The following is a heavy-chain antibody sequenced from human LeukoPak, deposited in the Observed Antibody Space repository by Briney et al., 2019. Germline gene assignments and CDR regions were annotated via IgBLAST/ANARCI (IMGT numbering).Heavy chain of an antibody. Sequence: ASVKVSCKASGYTFTGYYMHWVRQAPGQGLEWMGWINPNSGGTNYAQKFQGRVTMTRDTSISTAYMELSRLRSDDTAVYYCARDRLPVHVVPAALGSLYYYYYYMDVWGKGTTVTVSS. V-gene: IGHV1-2*02. J-gene: IGHJ6*03. CDR2: INPNSGGT. D-gene: IGHD2-2*01. CDR3: ARDRLPVHVVPAALGSLYYYYYYMDV. CDR1: GYTFTGYY.